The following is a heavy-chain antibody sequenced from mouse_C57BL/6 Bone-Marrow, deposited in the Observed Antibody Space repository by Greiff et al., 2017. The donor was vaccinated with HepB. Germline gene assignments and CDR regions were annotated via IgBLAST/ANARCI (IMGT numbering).Heavy chain of an antibody. CDR2: SRNKANDYTT. Sequence: EVMLVDSGGGLVQSGRSLRLSCATSGFTFSDFYMEWVRQAPGKGLEWIAASRNKANDYTTEYSASVKGRFIVSRDTSQSFLYLQMNALRAEDTAIYYCARDAGITTVVATKDWYFDVWGTGTTVTVSS. CDR3: ARDAGITTVVATKDWYFDV. CDR1: GFTFSDFY. V-gene: IGHV7-1*01. D-gene: IGHD1-1*01. J-gene: IGHJ1*03.